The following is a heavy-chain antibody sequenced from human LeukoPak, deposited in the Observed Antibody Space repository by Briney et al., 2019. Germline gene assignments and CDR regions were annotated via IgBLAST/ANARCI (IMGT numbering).Heavy chain of an antibody. J-gene: IGHJ4*02. V-gene: IGHV3-53*01. Sequence: GGSLRLSCAASGVTVSNNYMSLVRQAAGKGLEWVSVLYSGGTTYYADSVKGRFTISRDNSKNTLYLQMNSLRAEDTAMYYCASGCSGGSCYSRAFDYWGQGTLVTVSS. CDR2: LYSGGTT. CDR1: GVTVSNNY. CDR3: ASGCSGGSCYSRAFDY. D-gene: IGHD2-15*01.